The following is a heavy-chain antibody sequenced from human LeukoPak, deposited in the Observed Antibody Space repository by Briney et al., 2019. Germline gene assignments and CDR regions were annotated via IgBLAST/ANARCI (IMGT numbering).Heavy chain of an antibody. D-gene: IGHD3-16*01. CDR2: INHSGST. J-gene: IGHJ3*02. V-gene: IGHV4-34*01. Sequence: SETLSLTCAVYGGSFSGYYWSWIRQPPGKGLEWIGEINHSGSTNYNPSLRSRVTISVDTSKNQFSLKLSSVTAADTAVYYCARACQKLGARDAFDIWGQGTMVTVSS. CDR1: GGSFSGYY. CDR3: ARACQKLGARDAFDI.